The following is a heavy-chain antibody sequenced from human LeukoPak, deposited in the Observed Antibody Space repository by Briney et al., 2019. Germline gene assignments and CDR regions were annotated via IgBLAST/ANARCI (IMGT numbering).Heavy chain of an antibody. CDR1: GFSFRRDL. V-gene: IGHV3-74*01. CDR3: ATYNWGYDVDY. CDR2: IAPDGGER. Sequence: GSLRLSWAGSGFSFRRDLTYWVHQAPEKEPGWVSGIAPDGGERRYADSVKGRFTVSRDNAENTLYLQMNSLRAEDTAVYYCATYNWGYDVDYWGQGTLVTVSS. J-gene: IGHJ4*02. D-gene: IGHD1-20*01.